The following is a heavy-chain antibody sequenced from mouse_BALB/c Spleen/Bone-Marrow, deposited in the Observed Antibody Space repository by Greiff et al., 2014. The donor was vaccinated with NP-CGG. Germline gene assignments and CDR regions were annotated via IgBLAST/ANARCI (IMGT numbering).Heavy chain of an antibody. CDR3: AREDITMAYFDY. D-gene: IGHD1-1*02. Sequence: VQRVESASELARPGASVRLSCRASGYTFTGYTMQWVKQRPGQGLEWIGYIVPRSGYTDYNQKFKDKTTLTADKSSSTAYMQLSRLTSEDSAVYYCAREDITMAYFDYWGQGTTLTVSS. J-gene: IGHJ2*01. V-gene: IGHV1-4*02. CDR1: GYTFTGYT. CDR2: IVPRSGYT.